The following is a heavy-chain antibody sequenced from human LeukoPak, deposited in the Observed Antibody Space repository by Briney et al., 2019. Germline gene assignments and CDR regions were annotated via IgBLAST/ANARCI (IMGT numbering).Heavy chain of an antibody. D-gene: IGHD6-13*01. Sequence: ASVKVSCKASGYTFTSYYMHWVRQAPGQGLEWMGIINPSGGSTSYAQKFQGRVTMTRDMSTSTVYMELSSLRSEDTAVYYCARGGLAAAGIYYYYYMDVWGKGTTVTVSS. CDR3: ARGGLAAAGIYYYYYMDV. J-gene: IGHJ6*03. CDR1: GYTFTSYY. CDR2: INPSGGST. V-gene: IGHV1-46*01.